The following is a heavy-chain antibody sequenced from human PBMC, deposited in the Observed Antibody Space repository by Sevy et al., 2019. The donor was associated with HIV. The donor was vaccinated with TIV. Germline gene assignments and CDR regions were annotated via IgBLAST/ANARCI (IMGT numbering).Heavy chain of an antibody. CDR3: AREEDAFDI. Sequence: ASVKVSCKASGYTFTSYYMHWVRQAPGQGLEWRGKINPSGGSTSYAQKFQGRVTMTRDTSTSTFYMELSSLISEDTAVYYCAREEDAFDIWGQGTMVTVSS. CDR2: INPSGGST. V-gene: IGHV1-46*01. CDR1: GYTFTSYY. J-gene: IGHJ3*02.